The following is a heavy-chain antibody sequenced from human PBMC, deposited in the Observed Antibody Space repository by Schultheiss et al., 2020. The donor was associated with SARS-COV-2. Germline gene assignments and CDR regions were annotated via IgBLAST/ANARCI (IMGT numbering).Heavy chain of an antibody. Sequence: GGSLRLSCAASGFTFSSYAMSWVRQASGKGLEWVGRIRSKANSYATAYAASVKGRFTISRDDSKNTAYLQMNSLKTEDTAVYYCTRSVVAATRRYYYYYMDVWGKGTTVTVSS. V-gene: IGHV3-73*01. CDR3: TRSVVAATRRYYYYYMDV. CDR2: IRSKANSYAT. D-gene: IGHD2-15*01. CDR1: GFTFSSYA. J-gene: IGHJ6*03.